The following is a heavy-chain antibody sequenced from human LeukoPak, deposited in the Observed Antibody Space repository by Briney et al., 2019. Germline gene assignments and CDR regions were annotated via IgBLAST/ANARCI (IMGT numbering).Heavy chain of an antibody. CDR2: IYSGGST. Sequence: GGSLRLSCAASGFTVSSKYMSWVRQAPGKGLEWVSVIYSGGSTYYADSVKGRFNISRDNAKNSLFLLMNSLRAEDTAVYYCARVLRYCSGGNCYSGGLGYMDVWGKGTTVTISS. J-gene: IGHJ6*03. CDR1: GFTVSSKY. V-gene: IGHV3-53*01. CDR3: ARVLRYCSGGNCYSGGLGYMDV. D-gene: IGHD2-15*01.